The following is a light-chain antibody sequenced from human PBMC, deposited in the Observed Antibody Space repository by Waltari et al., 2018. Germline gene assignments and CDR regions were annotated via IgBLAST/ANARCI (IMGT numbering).Light chain of an antibody. J-gene: IGLJ3*02. Sequence: QSALTQPASVSGSPGQSITISCTGTSNDIGGYNYVSWYQKYVDKAPKLMIYDVTKRPSGVSNRFSGSKSGNTASLTISGLQAEDEADYYCSSYTGSSTWVFGGGTKLTVL. CDR1: SNDIGGYNY. CDR2: DVT. V-gene: IGLV2-14*01. CDR3: SSYTGSSTWV.